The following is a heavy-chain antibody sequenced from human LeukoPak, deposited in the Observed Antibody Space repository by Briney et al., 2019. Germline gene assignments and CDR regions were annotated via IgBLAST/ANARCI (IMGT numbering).Heavy chain of an antibody. Sequence: GSLRLSCAASKFTFSSYWMHWARQAPGKGLVWVSRINTDGSSTNYADSVKGRFTISRDNAKNTLYLQMNSLRAEDTAVYYCARVLSGSWDWFDPWGQGTLVTVSS. V-gene: IGHV3-74*01. J-gene: IGHJ5*02. CDR1: KFTFSSYW. D-gene: IGHD3-22*01. CDR3: ARVLSGSWDWFDP. CDR2: INTDGSST.